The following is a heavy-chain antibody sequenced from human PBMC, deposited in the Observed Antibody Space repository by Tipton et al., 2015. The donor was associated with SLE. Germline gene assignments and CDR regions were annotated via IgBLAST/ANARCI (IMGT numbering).Heavy chain of an antibody. CDR3: ARGKDYDFWSGYYRSDASDI. Sequence: TLSLTCTVSGGSISSYYWSWIRQPPGKGLEWIGYIYYSGSTNYNPSLKSRVTISIDTSKNQFSLKLSSVTAADTSVYYCARGKDYDFWSGYYRSDASDIWGQGTMVTVSS. D-gene: IGHD3-3*01. V-gene: IGHV4-59*12. CDR2: IYYSGST. J-gene: IGHJ3*02. CDR1: GGSISSYY.